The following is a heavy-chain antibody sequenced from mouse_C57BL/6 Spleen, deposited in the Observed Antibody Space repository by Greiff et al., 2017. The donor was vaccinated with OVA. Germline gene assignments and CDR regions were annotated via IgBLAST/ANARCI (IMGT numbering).Heavy chain of an antibody. V-gene: IGHV1-42*01. CDR2: INPSTGGT. Sequence: VQLQQSGPELVKPGASVKISCKASGYSFTGYYMNWVKQSPEKSLEWIGEINPSTGGTTYNQKFKAKATLTVDKSSSTAYMQLKSLTSEDSAVYYCARGGQGNFDYWGQGTTLTVSS. CDR1: GYSFTGYY. CDR3: ARGGQGNFDY. J-gene: IGHJ2*01. D-gene: IGHD3-3*01.